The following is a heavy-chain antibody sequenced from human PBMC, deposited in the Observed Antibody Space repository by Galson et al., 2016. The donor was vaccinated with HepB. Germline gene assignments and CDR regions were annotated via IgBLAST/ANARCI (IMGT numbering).Heavy chain of an antibody. CDR2: TYQRSKWFH. V-gene: IGHV6-1*01. D-gene: IGHD3-22*01. Sequence: CAISGDSVSTNSSAWNWIRQSPSRGLEWLGRTYQRSKWFHDYAASVKSRITINPATSKNQFSLQLSSVPPEDTAVYYCARGQHYFDSSGYYYGAKEGRFGCWGQGTLVTVSS. CDR3: ARGQHYFDSSGYYYGAKEGRFGC. J-gene: IGHJ4*02. CDR1: GDSVSTNSSA.